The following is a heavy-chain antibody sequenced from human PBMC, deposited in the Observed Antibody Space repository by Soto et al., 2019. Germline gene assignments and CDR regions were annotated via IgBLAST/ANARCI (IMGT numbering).Heavy chain of an antibody. Sequence: GGSLRLSCAVSGFTFHTYTMNWVRQAPGKGLEWVSSISSSGAYIYYADSVKGRFTISRDNAKDSLFLQMNGLRAEDTAVYYCARDRKLGPGPNYYYYGMDVRGQGTTVTVSS. CDR1: GFTFHTYT. CDR2: ISSSGAYI. J-gene: IGHJ6*02. CDR3: ARDRKLGPGPNYYYYGMDV. V-gene: IGHV3-21*01.